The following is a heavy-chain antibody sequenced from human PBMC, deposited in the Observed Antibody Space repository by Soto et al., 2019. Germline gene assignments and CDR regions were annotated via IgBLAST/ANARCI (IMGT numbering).Heavy chain of an antibody. V-gene: IGHV4-59*01. J-gene: IGHJ5*02. CDR3: ARTQSSSYGNWFDP. D-gene: IGHD6-6*01. Sequence: SETLSLTCTVSGGSISSYYWSWIRQPPGKGLEWIGYIYYSGSTNYNPSLKSRVTISVDTSKNQFSLKLSPVTAADTAVYYCARTQSSSYGNWFDPWGQGTLVTVSS. CDR1: GGSISSYY. CDR2: IYYSGST.